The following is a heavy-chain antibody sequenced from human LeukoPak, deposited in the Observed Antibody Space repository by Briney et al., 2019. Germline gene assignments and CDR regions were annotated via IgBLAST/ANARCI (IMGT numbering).Heavy chain of an antibody. CDR1: GGSISSDAYY. CDR2: IFYSGST. J-gene: IGHJ4*02. Sequence: KTSQTLSLTCTVSGGSISSDAYYWNWIRQHPGKGLEWIGYIFYSGSTYYNPSLKSRGTISIDTSKNQFSLNLSSVTAADTAVYYCARERPDTYCSSISCYSLDSWGQGTLVTVSS. V-gene: IGHV4-31*03. D-gene: IGHD2-2*01. CDR3: ARERPDTYCSSISCYSLDS.